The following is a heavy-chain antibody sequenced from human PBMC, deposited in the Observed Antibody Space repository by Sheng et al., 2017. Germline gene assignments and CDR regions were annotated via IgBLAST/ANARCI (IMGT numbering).Heavy chain of an antibody. J-gene: IGHJ4*01. D-gene: IGHD2-15*01. V-gene: IGHV4-34*01. Sequence: QVQLQQWGAGLLKPSETLSLTCGVYGGSFSDYTWNWIRQPPGKGLEWIGRIDHRGSTDYNPSLGSRVTISVDTSKNQFSLTLTSVTAADTAVYYCARQPVVDYWGQGTLVTVSS. CDR1: GGSFSDYT. CDR3: ARQPVVDY. CDR2: IDHRGST.